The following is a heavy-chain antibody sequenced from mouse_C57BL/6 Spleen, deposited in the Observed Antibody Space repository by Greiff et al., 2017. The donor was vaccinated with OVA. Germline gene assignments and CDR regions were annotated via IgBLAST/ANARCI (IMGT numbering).Heavy chain of an antibody. D-gene: IGHD1-1*01. CDR3: ARRYGSSDEYFDV. J-gene: IGHJ1*03. CDR1: GFTFSSYG. CDR2: ISSGGSYT. Sequence: EVQVVESGGDLVKPGGSLKLSCAASGFTFSSYGMAWVRQTPDKRLEWVATISSGGSYTYYPDSVKGRFTISRDNAKNTLYLQMSSLKSEDTAMYYGARRYGSSDEYFDVWGKGTTLTVSS. V-gene: IGHV5-6*01.